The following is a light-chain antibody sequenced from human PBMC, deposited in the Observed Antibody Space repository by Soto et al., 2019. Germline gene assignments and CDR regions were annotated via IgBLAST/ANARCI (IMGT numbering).Light chain of an antibody. CDR1: QSVSSSY. V-gene: IGKV3-20*01. Sequence: EIVLTQSPGTLSLSPGERATLSCRASQSVSSSYLAWYQQKPGQAPRLLIYGASSRATGIPDRFSGSGSGTDFTLTISRLEPADFAVYYCQQYGRLPITFGQGTRLEIK. CDR3: QQYGRLPIT. CDR2: GAS. J-gene: IGKJ5*01.